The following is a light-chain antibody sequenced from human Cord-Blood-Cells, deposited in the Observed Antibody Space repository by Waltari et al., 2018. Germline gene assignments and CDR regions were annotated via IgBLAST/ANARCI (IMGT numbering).Light chain of an antibody. J-gene: IGKJ4*01. CDR1: QSVSSY. CDR2: EAS. CDR3: QQRSNWLT. Sequence: EIVLTQSPATLSLSPGERATLSCRASQSVSSYLAWYQQKPGQAPRLLIYEASNRATGIPARCSGGGSGTDFTITISSLEPEDFAVYYCQQRSNWLTFGGGTKVEIK. V-gene: IGKV3-11*01.